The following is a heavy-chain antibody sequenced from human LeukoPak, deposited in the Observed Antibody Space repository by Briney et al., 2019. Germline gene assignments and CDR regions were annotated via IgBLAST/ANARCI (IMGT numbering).Heavy chain of an antibody. CDR2: ISSSSSYI. CDR1: GFTFSSYS. D-gene: IGHD4-17*01. CDR3: ARESYGDYGAGWFDP. V-gene: IGHV3-21*01. Sequence: GGSLRLSCAASGFTFSSYSMNWVRQAPGKGLEWVSSISSSSSYIYYADSVKGRFTISRDNAKNSLYLQMNSLRAEDTAVYYCARESYGDYGAGWFDPWGQGTLVTVSS. J-gene: IGHJ5*02.